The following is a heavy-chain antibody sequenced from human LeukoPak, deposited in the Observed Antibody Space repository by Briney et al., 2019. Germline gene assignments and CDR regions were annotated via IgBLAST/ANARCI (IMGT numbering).Heavy chain of an antibody. CDR3: ARDRGGSYSAIDY. CDR1: GFTFSSYS. J-gene: IGHJ4*02. D-gene: IGHD1-26*01. V-gene: IGHV3-48*04. CDR2: ISSSSSTI. Sequence: GGSLRLSCAASGFTFSSYSMNWVRQAPGKGLEWVSFISSSSSTIYYADSVKGRFTISRDNAKNSLYLQMNSLRAEDTAVYYCARDRGGSYSAIDYWGQGALVTVSS.